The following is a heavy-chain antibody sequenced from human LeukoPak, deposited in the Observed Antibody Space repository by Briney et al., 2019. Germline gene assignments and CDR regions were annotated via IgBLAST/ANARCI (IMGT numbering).Heavy chain of an antibody. D-gene: IGHD6-19*01. V-gene: IGHV1-69*06. Sequence: SVKVSCKASGGTFSSYAISWVRQASGQGLEWMGGIIPIFGTANYAQKFQGRVTITADKSTSTAYMELSSLRSDDTAVYYCARGGSGWSSVDPWGQGTLVTVSS. CDR1: GGTFSSYA. J-gene: IGHJ5*02. CDR3: ARGGSGWSSVDP. CDR2: IIPIFGTA.